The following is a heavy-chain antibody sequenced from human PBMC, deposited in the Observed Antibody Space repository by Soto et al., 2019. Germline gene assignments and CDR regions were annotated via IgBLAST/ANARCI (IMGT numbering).Heavy chain of an antibody. CDR3: AKPVATGTWYYGMDV. J-gene: IGHJ6*02. Sequence: GGSVRLSCAASGFTFSSYGMHWVRQAPGKGLEWVAVISYDGSNKYYADYVKGRFTISRDNSKNTLYLQMNSLRAEDTAVYYCAKPVATGTWYYGMDVWGQGTTVTVSS. CDR1: GFTFSSYG. V-gene: IGHV3-30*18. D-gene: IGHD2-15*01. CDR2: ISYDGSNK.